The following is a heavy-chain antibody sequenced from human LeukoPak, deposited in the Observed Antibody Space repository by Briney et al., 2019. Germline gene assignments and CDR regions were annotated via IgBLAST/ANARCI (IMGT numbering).Heavy chain of an antibody. D-gene: IGHD6-13*01. CDR3: ARDVAAAGTFYYYYYMDV. CDR1: GFTFSSYS. CDR2: ISSSSSYI. J-gene: IGHJ6*03. Sequence: GGSLRLSCAASGFTFSSYSMNWVRQAPGKGLEWVSSISSSSSYIYYADSVKGRFTISRDNAKNSLYLQMNSLRAEDTAVYYCARDVAAAGTFYYYYYMDVWGKGTTVTVSS. V-gene: IGHV3-21*01.